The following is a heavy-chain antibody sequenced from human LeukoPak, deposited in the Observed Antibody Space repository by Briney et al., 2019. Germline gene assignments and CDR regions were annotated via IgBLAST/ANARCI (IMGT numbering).Heavy chain of an antibody. D-gene: IGHD5-18*01. CDR3: ARGWFGFWHNSYADDNAFDI. V-gene: IGHV4-34*01. CDR2: VNKSGRT. CDR1: AGSFSGYS. Sequence: SEALSLTCAVSAGSFSGYSWSSVRHVPGKGLEWTAEVNKSGRTAYNTPLKSRVTISVETSKNQISLILNCVAATDTALYYFARGWFGFWHNSYADDNAFDIWGQGTKVTVSS. J-gene: IGHJ3*02.